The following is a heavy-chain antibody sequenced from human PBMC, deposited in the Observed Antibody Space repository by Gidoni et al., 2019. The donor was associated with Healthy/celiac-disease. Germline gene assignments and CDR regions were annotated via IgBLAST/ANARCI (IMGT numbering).Heavy chain of an antibody. V-gene: IGHV3-15*01. CDR1: GSTFSTAG. Sequence: EVQLVESGGGLVKPGGSLRLACAPPGSTFSTAGMIWVRQAPGKGLEWVGRMKSKTDGGTTDYAAPVKGRFTISRDDSKNTLYLQMNSLKTEDTAVYYCTTDDYYDSSGYYALAFDYWGQGTLVTVSS. CDR2: MKSKTDGGTT. CDR3: TTDDYYDSSGYYALAFDY. D-gene: IGHD3-22*01. J-gene: IGHJ4*02.